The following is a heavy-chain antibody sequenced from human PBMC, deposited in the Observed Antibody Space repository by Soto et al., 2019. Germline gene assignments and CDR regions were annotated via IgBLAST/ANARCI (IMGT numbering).Heavy chain of an antibody. V-gene: IGHV3-30-3*01. CDR3: ARDANYYDSSGYSDY. CDR1: GFTFSSYA. D-gene: IGHD3-22*01. CDR2: ISYDGSNK. Sequence: ESGGGVVQPGRSLRLSCAASGFTFSSYAMHWVRQAPGKGLEWVAVISYDGSNKYYADSVKGRFTISRDNSKNTLYLQMNSLRAEDTAVYYCARDANYYDSSGYSDYWGQGTLVTVSS. J-gene: IGHJ4*02.